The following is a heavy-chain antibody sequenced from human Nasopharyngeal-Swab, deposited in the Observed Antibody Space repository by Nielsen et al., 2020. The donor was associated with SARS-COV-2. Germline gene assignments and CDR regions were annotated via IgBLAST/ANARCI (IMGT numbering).Heavy chain of an antibody. Sequence: RLAPGKGLEWIGEINHNGRTNYNPSLKSRVSISLDPSKNQFSLKLSSVTAADAAVYYCARGKVEVTMIVVVITTGSYYFDYWGRGTLVTVSS. J-gene: IGHJ4*02. CDR3: ARGKVEVTMIVVVITTGSYYFDY. D-gene: IGHD3-22*01. CDR2: INHNGRT. V-gene: IGHV4-34*01.